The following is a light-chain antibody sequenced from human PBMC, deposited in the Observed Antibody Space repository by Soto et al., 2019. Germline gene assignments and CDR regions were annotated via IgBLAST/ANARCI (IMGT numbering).Light chain of an antibody. CDR2: AAS. Sequence: DIQMTQSPSSLSASVGDRVTITCRASQSISSYLNWYQQKPGKAPKLLIYAASSLQSGVPSRFSGSGSGTEFTLTISSLQPDDFATYYCQQYDGYRFAQGTKVDIK. V-gene: IGKV1-39*01. CDR1: QSISSY. CDR3: QQYDGYR. J-gene: IGKJ1*01.